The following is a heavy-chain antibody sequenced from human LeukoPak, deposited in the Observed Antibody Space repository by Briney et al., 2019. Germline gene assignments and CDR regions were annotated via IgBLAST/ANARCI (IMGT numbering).Heavy chain of an antibody. CDR3: AREGSRWVDSEF. V-gene: IGHV4-59*11. CDR1: GGSISSHY. J-gene: IGHJ4*02. CDR2: IHHSGST. Sequence: SETLSLTCTVSGGSISSHYWTWIRQPPGKGLEWIGYIHHSGSTNYNPSLKSRVTISLDTSKSQFSLKMTSVTAADTAVYYCAREGSRWVDSEFWGQGTLVTVSS. D-gene: IGHD1-26*01.